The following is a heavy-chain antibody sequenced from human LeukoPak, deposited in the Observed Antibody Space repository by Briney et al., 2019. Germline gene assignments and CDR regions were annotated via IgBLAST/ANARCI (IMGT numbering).Heavy chain of an antibody. Sequence: SETLSLTCGVSGGSISSTNWWTWVRQPPGEGLEWIGEVHLSGRTNYNPSLESRVTMSVDMSENHISLKLTSVTAADTAVYYCARIRHYDSSGDDSYYFDYWGQGTLVTVSS. CDR2: VHLSGRT. D-gene: IGHD3-22*01. J-gene: IGHJ4*02. CDR1: GGSISSTNW. V-gene: IGHV4-4*02. CDR3: ARIRHYDSSGDDSYYFDY.